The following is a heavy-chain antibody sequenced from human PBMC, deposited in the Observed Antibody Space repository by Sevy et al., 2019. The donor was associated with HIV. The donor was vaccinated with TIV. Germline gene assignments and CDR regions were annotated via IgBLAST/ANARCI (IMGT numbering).Heavy chain of an antibody. J-gene: IGHJ3*01. CDR1: GFTFTSYA. V-gene: IGHV3-23*01. D-gene: IGHD3-22*01. CDR3: AKALNPALESMIEVVLRTLKGFDV. CDR2: ISGSGRST. Sequence: GGSLRLSCAASGFTFTSYAMNWVRQAPGKGLDWVSSISGSGRSTYYADSVEGRFTISRDNSKNTLYLQMNSLRADDPATYYCAKALNPALESMIEVVLRTLKGFDVWGQGTMVTVSS.